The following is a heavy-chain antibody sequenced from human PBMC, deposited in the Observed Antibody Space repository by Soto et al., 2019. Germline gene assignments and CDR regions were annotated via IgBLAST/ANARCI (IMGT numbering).Heavy chain of an antibody. J-gene: IGHJ6*02. CDR1: GYTFTIYY. CDR2: INPSGGST. CDR3: ARRELEPTQDYYYYYGMDV. D-gene: IGHD1-1*01. V-gene: IGHV1-46*01. Sequence: ASVKVSCKASGYTFTIYYMHWVRQAPGQGLEWMGIINPSGGSTSYAQMFQGRVTMTRDTSTSTVYMELSSLRSEDTAVYYCARRELEPTQDYYYYYGMDVWGQGTTVTVSS.